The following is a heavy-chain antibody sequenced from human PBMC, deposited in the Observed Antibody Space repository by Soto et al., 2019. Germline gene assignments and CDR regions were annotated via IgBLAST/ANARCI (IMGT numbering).Heavy chain of an antibody. CDR3: ARALRSSGWSDIDY. J-gene: IGHJ4*02. Sequence: EVQLVESGGGLVQPGGSLRLSCAASGFTFSSYWVHWVRQAPGKGLVWVSRINSDGSSTSYADSVKGRFTISRDNAKNTVYMEMNSLRAEDTAVYYCARALRSSGWSDIDYGGQGTLVTVSS. V-gene: IGHV3-74*01. CDR1: GFTFSSYW. CDR2: INSDGSST. D-gene: IGHD6-19*01.